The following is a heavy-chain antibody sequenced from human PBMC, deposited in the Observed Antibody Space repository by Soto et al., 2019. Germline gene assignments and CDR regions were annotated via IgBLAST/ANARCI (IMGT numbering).Heavy chain of an antibody. CDR1: GGSISSGGYY. Sequence: LSLTCTVSGGSISSGGYYWSWIRQHPGRGLEWIGYIYYSGSTYYNPSLKSRVTISVDTSKNQFSLKLSSVTAADTAVYYCARVSLVLRFLEWFGYYGMDVWGQGTTVTVSS. D-gene: IGHD3-3*01. CDR3: ARVSLVLRFLEWFGYYGMDV. V-gene: IGHV4-31*03. CDR2: IYYSGST. J-gene: IGHJ6*02.